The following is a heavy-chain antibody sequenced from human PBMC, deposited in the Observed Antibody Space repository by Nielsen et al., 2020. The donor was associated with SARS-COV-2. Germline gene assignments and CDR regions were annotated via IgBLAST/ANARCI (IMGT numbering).Heavy chain of an antibody. CDR2: INHSGST. V-gene: IGHV4-34*01. J-gene: IGHJ6*02. D-gene: IGHD3-22*01. Sequence: WLRQPPGKGLEWIGEINHSGSTNYNPSLKSRVTISVDTSKNQFPLKLSSVTAADTAVYYCARGYGEYYYDSSGYWGKTYYYYGMDVWGQGTTVTVSS. CDR3: ARGYGEYYYDSSGYWGKTYYYYGMDV.